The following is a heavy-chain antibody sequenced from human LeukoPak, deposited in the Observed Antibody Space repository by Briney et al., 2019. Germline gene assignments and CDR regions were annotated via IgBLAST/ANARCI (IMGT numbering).Heavy chain of an antibody. CDR1: SGFISSYY. J-gene: IGHJ3*02. CDR3: ARLVDYDNSGDPDIFDI. CDR2: INYSGRI. V-gene: IGHV4-59*01. D-gene: IGHD3-22*01. Sequence: SETLSLTCIVSSGFISSYYWSWLRQTPGKGLEWIAFINYSGRIKYNPSLQSRVSISLDTSKNHFSLQLRSVMAADTAVYYRARLVDYDNSGDPDIFDIWGQGTIVSIS.